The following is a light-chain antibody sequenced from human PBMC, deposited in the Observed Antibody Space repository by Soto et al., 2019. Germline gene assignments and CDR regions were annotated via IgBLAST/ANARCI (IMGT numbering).Light chain of an antibody. CDR2: SAS. J-gene: IGKJ2*01. CDR3: QQYNNWPLYT. CDR1: QGIRDA. V-gene: IGKV1-17*01. Sequence: DIQMTQSPSSLSASVGDRVIITCRASQGIRDALGWYQQKPGKVPKRLIYSASSLQNGVTSRFSGSGSETVFTLTISSLQPEDFATYFCQQYNNWPLYTFGQGNKLEI.